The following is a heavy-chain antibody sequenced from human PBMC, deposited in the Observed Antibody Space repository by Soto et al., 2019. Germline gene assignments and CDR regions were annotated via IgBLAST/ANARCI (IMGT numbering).Heavy chain of an antibody. V-gene: IGHV2-70*11. D-gene: IGHD2-15*01. CDR1: RFSLTTSGVG. J-gene: IGHJ6*03. CDR3: ARICGKLSNYYYMDV. CDR2: IDWDDDK. Sequence: SGPTMVNPTQTLTLTSTFSRFSLTTSGVGVGWIRQPPGKALEWLGRIDWDDDKYYSTSLKTRLTITKDTSKNQVVLTMTNMDPVDTATYYCARICGKLSNYYYMDVWGKGTTVTVSS.